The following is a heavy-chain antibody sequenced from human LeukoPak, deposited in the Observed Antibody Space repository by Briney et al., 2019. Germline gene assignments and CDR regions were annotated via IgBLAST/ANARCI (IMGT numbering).Heavy chain of an antibody. D-gene: IGHD2-15*01. J-gene: IGHJ4*02. CDR2: IYSGGST. CDR1: GFTFSSYA. Sequence: RSGGSLRLSCAASGFTFSSYAMSWVRQPPGKGLEWVSVIYSGGSTYYADSVKGRFTISRDNSKNTLYLQMNSLRAEDTAVYYCATQNYCSGGSCYSIYFDYWGQGTLVTVSS. CDR3: ATQNYCSGGSCYSIYFDY. V-gene: IGHV3-66*02.